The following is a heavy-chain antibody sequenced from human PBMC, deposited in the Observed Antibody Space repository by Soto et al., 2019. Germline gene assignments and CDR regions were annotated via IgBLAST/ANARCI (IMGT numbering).Heavy chain of an antibody. Sequence: QVQLQESGPGLVKPSETLSLTCTVSGGSIYSYYWSWIRQPPGKGLEWIGYIYYSGSTNDNPSLNSRVTKSLDPSKNQIPLRLRSVTAADTAVYYCARGHNWGGSAFDIWGQGPMVTVSS. CDR3: ARGHNWGGSAFDI. CDR1: GGSIYSYY. CDR2: IYYSGST. J-gene: IGHJ3*02. D-gene: IGHD3-16*01. V-gene: IGHV4-59*01.